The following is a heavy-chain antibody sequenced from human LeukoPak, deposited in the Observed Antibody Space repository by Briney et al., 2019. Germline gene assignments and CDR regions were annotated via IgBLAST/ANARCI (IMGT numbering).Heavy chain of an antibody. CDR2: IYYSGRT. CDR3: ARRRYYDSTGFFD. CDR1: GGSISSSSYY. Sequence: SETLSLTCTVSGGSISSSSYYWRWLRQPPGKGLEWIGDIYYSGRTYYNLSLRNRVSISLDTSKNRFSLTLTSVTAADTALYYCARRRYYDSTGFFDWGRGSLVIVSS. J-gene: IGHJ1*01. V-gene: IGHV4-39*02. D-gene: IGHD3-22*01.